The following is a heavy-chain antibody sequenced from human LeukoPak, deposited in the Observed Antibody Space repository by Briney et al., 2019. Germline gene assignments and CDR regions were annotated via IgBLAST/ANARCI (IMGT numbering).Heavy chain of an antibody. Sequence: SETLSLTCTVSGYSISSGYYWGWIRQPPGKGLEWIGSIYHSGSTYYNPSLKSRVTISVDTSKNQFSLKLSSVAAADTAVYYCARVSAAAGTTNWLDPWGQGTLVTVSS. J-gene: IGHJ5*02. D-gene: IGHD6-13*01. CDR2: IYHSGST. CDR3: ARVSAAAGTTNWLDP. V-gene: IGHV4-38-2*02. CDR1: GYSISSGYY.